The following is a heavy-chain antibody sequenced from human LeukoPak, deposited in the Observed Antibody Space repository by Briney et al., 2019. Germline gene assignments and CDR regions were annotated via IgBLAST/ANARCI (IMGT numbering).Heavy chain of an antibody. J-gene: IGHJ4*02. CDR1: GGTFSSYA. CDR2: IIPILGIA. V-gene: IGHV1-69*04. CDR3: ARGRRSYGNYFDY. D-gene: IGHD3-16*01. Sequence: SVKVSCKASGGTFSSYAISWVRQAPGQGLEWMGRIIPILGIANYAQKFQGRVTITADKSTSTAYMELSSLRSEDTAVYYCARGRRSYGNYFDYWGQGTLVTVSS.